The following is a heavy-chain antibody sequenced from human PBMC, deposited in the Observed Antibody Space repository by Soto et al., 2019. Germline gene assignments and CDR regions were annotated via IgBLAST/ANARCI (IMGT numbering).Heavy chain of an antibody. CDR1: GESFSGYY. J-gene: IGHJ4*02. CDR2: INHSGSI. CDR3: ARPLTAVTSSLVY. Sequence: QVQLQQCGAGLLKPSVTLSLTCAVYGESFSGYYWTWIRQPPGKGLEWIGEINHSGSINYNPSLKSRVTISTDTSKNQFSLKVRSVTAADTAVYYCARPLTAVTSSLVYWGQGTLVTVSS. V-gene: IGHV4-34*01. D-gene: IGHD4-17*01.